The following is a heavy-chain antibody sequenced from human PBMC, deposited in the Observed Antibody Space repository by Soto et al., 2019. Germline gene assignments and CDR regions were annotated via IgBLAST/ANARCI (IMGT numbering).Heavy chain of an antibody. J-gene: IGHJ4*02. Sequence: ASETLSLTCAVSGGSISSYYWSWIRQSPGKGLEWIGYIFYSGSTNYNPSLKSRVTISVDTSKNQFSLNLISVTAADTAVYYCGIVGFYFDSGVYKGFSYFAYGGRETLVPVPP. D-gene: IGHD3-22*01. V-gene: IGHV4-59*01. CDR3: GIVGFYFDSGVYKGFSYFAY. CDR1: GGSISSYY. CDR2: IFYSGST.